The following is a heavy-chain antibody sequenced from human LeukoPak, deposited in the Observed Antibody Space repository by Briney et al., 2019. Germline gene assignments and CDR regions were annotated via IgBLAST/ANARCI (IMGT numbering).Heavy chain of an antibody. J-gene: IGHJ4*02. V-gene: IGHV3-23*01. CDR1: GFTFSSYA. CDR2: ISGSGGST. Sequence: GGSLRLSCAASGFTFSSYAMSWVRQAPGKGLEWVSAISGSGGSTYYPDSVKGRFTISRHNYKNTLYLQMNSLRDEDTAVYYCAKVLPDIVVVPMLDYWGQGTLVTVSS. CDR3: AKVLPDIVVVPMLDY. D-gene: IGHD2-2*01.